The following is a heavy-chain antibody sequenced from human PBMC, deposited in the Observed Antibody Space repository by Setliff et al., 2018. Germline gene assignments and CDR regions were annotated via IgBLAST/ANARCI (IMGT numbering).Heavy chain of an antibody. CDR1: GGSIISDC. Sequence: SETLSLTCTVSGGSIISDCWIWIRQPPEKGLEWIGCVCNTGRTIYNPFLKSRLSISVDTSKNQFSLKLSSVTAADTAVYYWARDQVSWGYGYYFASWGQGTQVTVS. CDR3: ARDQVSWGYGYYFAS. J-gene: IGHJ4*02. CDR2: VCNTGRT. V-gene: IGHV4-59*01. D-gene: IGHD7-27*01.